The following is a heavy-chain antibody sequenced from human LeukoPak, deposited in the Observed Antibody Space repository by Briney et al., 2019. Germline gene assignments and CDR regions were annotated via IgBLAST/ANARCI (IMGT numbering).Heavy chain of an antibody. D-gene: IGHD6-19*01. J-gene: IGHJ4*02. CDR3: ARGGYSSGFIYYFDY. Sequence: PSETLSLTCTVSGGSISSGGYYWSWIRQHPGKGLEWIGYIYYSGSTYYNPSLKSRVTISVDTSKNQFSLKLSSVTAADTAVYYCARGGYSSGFIYYFDYWGQGTLVTVSS. CDR1: GGSISSGGYY. V-gene: IGHV4-31*03. CDR2: IYYSGST.